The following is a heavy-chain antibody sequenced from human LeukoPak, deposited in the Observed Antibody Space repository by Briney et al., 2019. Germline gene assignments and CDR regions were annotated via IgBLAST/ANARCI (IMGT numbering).Heavy chain of an antibody. CDR3: AKAMGDSRDFDY. Sequence: GGSLRLSCAASGFTFSSYWMHWVRQAPGKGLVWVSRINSDGSSTSYADSVKGRFTISRDNSKNTLYLQMNSLRAEDTAVYYCAKAMGDSRDFDYWGQGTLVTVSS. CDR1: GFTFSSYW. D-gene: IGHD3-22*01. V-gene: IGHV3-74*01. CDR2: INSDGSST. J-gene: IGHJ4*02.